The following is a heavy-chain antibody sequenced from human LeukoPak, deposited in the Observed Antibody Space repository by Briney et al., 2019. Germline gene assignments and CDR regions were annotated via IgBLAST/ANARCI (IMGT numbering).Heavy chain of an antibody. D-gene: IGHD6-13*01. J-gene: IGHJ6*02. CDR1: GVSISSSSYY. V-gene: IGHV4-39*01. CDR2: IYYSGST. Sequence: SETLSLTCTVSGVSISSSSYYWGWIRQPPGKGLEWIGSIYYSGSTYYNPSLKSRVTISVDTSKDQFSLKLSSVTAADTAVYYCARYGHDSSSWYLNYSYYYGMDVWGQGTTVTVSS. CDR3: ARYGHDSSSWYLNYSYYYGMDV.